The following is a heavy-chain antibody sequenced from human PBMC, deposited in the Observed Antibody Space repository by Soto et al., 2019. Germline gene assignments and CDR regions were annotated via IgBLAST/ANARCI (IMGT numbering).Heavy chain of an antibody. CDR2: IIPIFGTA. J-gene: IGHJ4*02. CDR3: ARDASGWYVRDY. V-gene: IGHV1-69*12. CDR1: GGTFSSYA. Sequence: QVQLVQSGAEVKKPGSSVKVSCKASGGTFSSYAISWVRQAPGQGREWMGGIIPIFGTANYERKFQGRVTITADESTSPAYMELSSLRSEDTAVYYCARDASGWYVRDYWGQGTLVTVSS. D-gene: IGHD6-19*01.